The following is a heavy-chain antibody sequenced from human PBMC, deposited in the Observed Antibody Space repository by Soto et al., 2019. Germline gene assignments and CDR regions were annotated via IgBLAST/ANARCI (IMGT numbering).Heavy chain of an antibody. CDR2: IIPMLGIA. J-gene: IGHJ3*02. CDR3: TIGSWSGEVFDI. D-gene: IGHD2-21*01. CDR1: GGTFSTYS. Sequence: QVQLVQSGAEVKKPGSAVKVSCKDSGGTFSTYSMFWVRQAPGQGLEWMGRIIPMLGIANHAQKFQGRVTITADKSTGTAYMELSSLRSEDTALYYCTIGSWSGEVFDIWGQGTMVTVSS. V-gene: IGHV1-69*02.